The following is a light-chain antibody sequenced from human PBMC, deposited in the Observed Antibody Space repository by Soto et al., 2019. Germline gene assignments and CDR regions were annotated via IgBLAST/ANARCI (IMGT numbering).Light chain of an antibody. Sequence: QPVLTQPASVSGSPGQSITISCTGTSSDVGGYNYVSWYQQHPGKAPKLMIYDVSNRPSGVSNRFSGSKSGNTASLTISGLQAEDEADYYCSSYTSSSTLRGVFGGGTKVTVL. CDR3: SSYTSSSTLRGV. V-gene: IGLV2-14*01. CDR2: DVS. J-gene: IGLJ3*02. CDR1: SSDVGGYNY.